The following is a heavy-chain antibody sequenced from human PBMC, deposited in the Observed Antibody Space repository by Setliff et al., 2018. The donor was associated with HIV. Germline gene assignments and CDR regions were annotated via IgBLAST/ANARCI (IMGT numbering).Heavy chain of an antibody. Sequence: ASVKVSCKISGYTLTEVSMHWVRLAPGQGLEWMGWINPNTGGTNYAQKFQGRVTMTRDTSINTAYMQLNRLRSEDTAIYFCARAPDAFDVWGQGTMVTVSS. CDR2: INPNTGGT. V-gene: IGHV1-2*02. J-gene: IGHJ3*01. CDR1: GYTLTEVS. CDR3: ARAPDAFDV.